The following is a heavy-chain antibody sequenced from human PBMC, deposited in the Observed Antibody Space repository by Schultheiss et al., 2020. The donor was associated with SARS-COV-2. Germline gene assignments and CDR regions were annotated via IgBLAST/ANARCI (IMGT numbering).Heavy chain of an antibody. CDR1: GFTFSSYA. J-gene: IGHJ4*02. CDR3: ARVAIFGVVIRAHFDY. CDR2: ISGSGGST. V-gene: IGHV3-23*01. D-gene: IGHD3-3*01. Sequence: GESLKISCAASGFTFSSYAMSWVHQAPGKGLEWVSAISGSGGSTYYADSVKGRFTISRDNSKNTLYLQMNSLRAEDTAVYYCARVAIFGVVIRAHFDYWGQGTLVTVSS.